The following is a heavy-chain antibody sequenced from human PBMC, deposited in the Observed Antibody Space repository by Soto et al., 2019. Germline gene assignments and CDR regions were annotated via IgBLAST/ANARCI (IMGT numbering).Heavy chain of an antibody. J-gene: IGHJ5*02. CDR3: ARERSRCSSTSCPSPRFDP. Sequence: EVQLVESGGGLVKPGGSLRLSGAASGFTFSSYSMNWVRQAPGKGLEWVSSISSSSSYIYYADSVKGRFTISRDNAKNSLYLQMNSLRAEDTAVYYCARERSRCSSTSCPSPRFDPWGQGTLVTVSS. CDR2: ISSSSSYI. V-gene: IGHV3-21*01. D-gene: IGHD2-2*01. CDR1: GFTFSSYS.